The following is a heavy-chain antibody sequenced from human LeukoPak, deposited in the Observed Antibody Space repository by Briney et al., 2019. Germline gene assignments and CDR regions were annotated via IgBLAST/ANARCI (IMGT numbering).Heavy chain of an antibody. CDR1: GFTFSSYS. Sequence: GGSLRLSCAASGFTFSSYSMNWVRQAPGKGLEWVSSISSSSSYIYYADSVKGRFTISRDNAKNSLYLQMNSLRAEDTAVYYCARGGFMITFGGVIVHRTFDYWGQGTLVTVSS. J-gene: IGHJ4*02. V-gene: IGHV3-21*01. CDR3: ARGGFMITFGGVIVHRTFDY. D-gene: IGHD3-16*02. CDR2: ISSSSSYI.